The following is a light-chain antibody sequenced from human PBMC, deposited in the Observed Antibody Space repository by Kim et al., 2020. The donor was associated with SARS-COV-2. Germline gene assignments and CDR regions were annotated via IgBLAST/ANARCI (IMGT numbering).Light chain of an antibody. CDR1: QSVSSSY. V-gene: IGKV3-20*01. Sequence: EIVLTQSPGTLSLSPGERATLSCRASQSVSSSYLAWYQQKPGQAPRLLIYGASSRATGIPDRFSGSGSGTDFTLTISRLEPEDFAVYYCQKYGSALTWKFGQGTKVDIK. CDR2: GAS. J-gene: IGKJ1*01. CDR3: QKYGSALTWK.